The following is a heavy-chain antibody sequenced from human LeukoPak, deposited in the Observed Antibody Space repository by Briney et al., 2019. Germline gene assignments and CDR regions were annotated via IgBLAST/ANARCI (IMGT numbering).Heavy chain of an antibody. CDR3: ARDSRSGWGNWFDL. CDR2: IYYSGST. D-gene: IGHD6-19*01. Sequence: SETLSLTCTVSGGSISSSSYYWGWIRQPPGKGLEWIGSIYYSGSTYYNPSLKSRVAISVDTSKNQFSLKLSSVTAADTAVYYCARDSRSGWGNWFDLWGQGTLVTVSS. V-gene: IGHV4-39*07. CDR1: GGSISSSSYY. J-gene: IGHJ5*02.